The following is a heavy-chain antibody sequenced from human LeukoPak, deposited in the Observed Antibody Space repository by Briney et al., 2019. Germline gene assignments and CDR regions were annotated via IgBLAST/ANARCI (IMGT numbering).Heavy chain of an antibody. CDR3: AKNYCGSGSYYKGFDY. D-gene: IGHD3-10*01. Sequence: GGSLRLSCAASGFTFSNYAMSWVRQAPGKGLEWVSAISGSGGSTYYADSVKGRFTISRDNSKNTLYLQMNSLRAEDTAVYYCAKNYCGSGSYYKGFDYWGQGTLVTVSS. CDR2: ISGSGGST. V-gene: IGHV3-23*01. CDR1: GFTFSNYA. J-gene: IGHJ4*02.